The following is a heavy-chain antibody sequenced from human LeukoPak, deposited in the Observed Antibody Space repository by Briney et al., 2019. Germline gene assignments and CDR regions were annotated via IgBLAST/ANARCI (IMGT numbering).Heavy chain of an antibody. D-gene: IGHD4-11*01. Sequence: GGSLRLSCTASAFIFGDYTMTWVRQAPGKGLEWVGFIRSKAFGGTPEYAASVKGRFTISRDDSKGIAYLQMNSLKTEDTAVYYCARAPYSNYVNLDYWGQGTLVTVSS. CDR1: AFIFGDYT. J-gene: IGHJ4*02. CDR2: IRSKAFGGTP. CDR3: ARAPYSNYVNLDY. V-gene: IGHV3-49*04.